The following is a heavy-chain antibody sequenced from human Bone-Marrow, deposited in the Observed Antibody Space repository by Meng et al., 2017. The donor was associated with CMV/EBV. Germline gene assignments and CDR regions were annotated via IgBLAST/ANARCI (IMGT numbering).Heavy chain of an antibody. D-gene: IGHD2-2*01. CDR2: IIPRFGTT. CDR3: ARVGLPAVNHWFDP. CDR1: GGIFSSYA. V-gene: IGHV1-69*05. Sequence: SVKVSCKASGGIFSSYAINWVRQAPGQGLEWMGGIIPRFGTTNFAQKFQGRVTITTDDSTSTAYMELSSLTSNDTAVYYCARVGLPAVNHWFDPWGQGTMVTVSS. J-gene: IGHJ5*02.